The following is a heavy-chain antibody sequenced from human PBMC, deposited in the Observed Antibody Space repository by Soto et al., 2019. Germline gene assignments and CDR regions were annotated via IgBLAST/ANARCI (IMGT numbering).Heavy chain of an antibody. D-gene: IGHD3-22*01. CDR3: ARESSDSSGYYHSGSWFDP. CDR1: GFTFSSYS. V-gene: IGHV3-48*01. CDR2: ISSSSSTI. Sequence: GGSLRLSCAASGFTFSSYSMNWVRQAPGKGLEWVSYISSSSSTIYYADSVKGRFTISRDNAKNSLYLPMNSLRAEDTAVYYCARESSDSSGYYHSGSWFDPWGQGTLVTVSS. J-gene: IGHJ5*02.